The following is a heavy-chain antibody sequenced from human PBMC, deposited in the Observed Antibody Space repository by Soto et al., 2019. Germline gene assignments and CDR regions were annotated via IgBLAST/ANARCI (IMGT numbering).Heavy chain of an antibody. CDR1: GGSISSGVYY. J-gene: IGHJ5*02. CDR3: AGTLIAAAGNGKWFDP. D-gene: IGHD6-13*01. Sequence: SETLSLTCTVSGGSISSGVYYWSWIRHHPGNGLEWIGYIYYSGSTYYNPSLKSRVTISVDTSKNQFSLKLSSVTAADTAVYYCAGTLIAAAGNGKWFDPWGPGPVLTVST. CDR2: IYYSGST. V-gene: IGHV4-31*03.